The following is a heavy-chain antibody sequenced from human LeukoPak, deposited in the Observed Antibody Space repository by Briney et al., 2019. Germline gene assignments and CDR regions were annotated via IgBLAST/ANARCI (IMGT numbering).Heavy chain of an antibody. J-gene: IGHJ3*01. V-gene: IGHV1-3*03. CDR2: INAGNGNT. Sequence: GASVKISCKASGYTLTTYAINWVRQAPGQGLEWMGWINAGNGNTKYSQEFQGRVTLTRDTSTSTVYMELSSLRSEDTAIYYCARIRDGYNDAYDLWGQGTVVTVPS. CDR1: GYTLTTYA. D-gene: IGHD5-24*01. CDR3: ARIRDGYNDAYDL.